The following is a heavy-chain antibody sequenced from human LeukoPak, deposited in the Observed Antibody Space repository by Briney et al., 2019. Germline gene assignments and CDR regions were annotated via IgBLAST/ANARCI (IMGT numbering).Heavy chain of an antibody. Sequence: PSETLSLTCAVSGGSFSGYYWSWIRHPPGQGLEWIGEINHSGSTNYNPSLKSRVTISVDTSKNQFSLKLSSVTAADTAVYYCARRVGATYNPLYFDYWGQGTLVTVSS. CDR2: INHSGST. D-gene: IGHD1-26*01. J-gene: IGHJ4*02. CDR3: ARRVGATYNPLYFDY. V-gene: IGHV4-34*01. CDR1: GGSFSGYY.